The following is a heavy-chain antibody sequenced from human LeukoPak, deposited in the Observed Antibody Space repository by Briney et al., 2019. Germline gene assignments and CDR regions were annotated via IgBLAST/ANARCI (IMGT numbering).Heavy chain of an antibody. CDR1: GFTFSSYG. CDR3: ARDVYGGNSAEYFQH. Sequence: GRSLRLSCAASGFTFSSYGMHWVRQAPGKGLEWVAVIWFDGSNNYYADSVKGRFTISRDNSKNTLYLQMNSLRAEDTAVYYCARDVYGGNSAEYFQHWGQGTLVTVSS. V-gene: IGHV3-33*01. J-gene: IGHJ1*01. CDR2: IWFDGSNN. D-gene: IGHD4-23*01.